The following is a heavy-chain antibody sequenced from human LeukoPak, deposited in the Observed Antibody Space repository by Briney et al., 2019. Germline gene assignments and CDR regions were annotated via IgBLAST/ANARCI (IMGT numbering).Heavy chain of an antibody. J-gene: IGHJ6*03. V-gene: IGHV4-34*01. D-gene: IGHD5-12*01. CDR1: GGSFSGYY. CDR3: AREYSGYRRPYYYYYMDV. Sequence: SETLSLTCAVYGGSFSGYYWSWIRQPPGKGLEWIGEINHSGSTNYNPSLKSRVTISVDTSKNQFSLKLSSVTAADTAVYYCAREYSGYRRPYYYYYMDVWGKGTTVTVSS. CDR2: INHSGST.